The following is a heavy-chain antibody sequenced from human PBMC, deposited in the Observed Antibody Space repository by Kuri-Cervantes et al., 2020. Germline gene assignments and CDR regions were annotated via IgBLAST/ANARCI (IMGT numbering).Heavy chain of an antibody. V-gene: IGHV3-11*04. J-gene: IGHJ5*02. Sequence: GGSLRLSCAASGFTFSDYYMSWIRQAPGKGLEWVSYISSRGSTIYYADSVKGRFTISRDNAKNSLYLQMSSLRAEDTAIYYCAKEGSRRDGYNCWFDPWGHGTLVTVSS. CDR1: GFTFSDYY. CDR3: AKEGSRRDGYNCWFDP. D-gene: IGHD5-24*01. CDR2: ISSRGSTI.